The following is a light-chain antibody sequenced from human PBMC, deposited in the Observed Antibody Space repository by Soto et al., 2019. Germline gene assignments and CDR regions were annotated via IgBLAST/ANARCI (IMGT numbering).Light chain of an antibody. Sequence: QSVLTQPASVSASPGQSITIPCTGTSSDVGSYNLVSWFQQHPGKVPKLLIYEGTKRPSGLSDRFSGSKSGTTASLTISGLQAEDEAHYYCYPYAGENLSVFGTGTKGTVL. J-gene: IGLJ1*01. CDR1: SSDVGSYNL. V-gene: IGLV2-23*01. CDR3: YPYAGENLSV. CDR2: EGT.